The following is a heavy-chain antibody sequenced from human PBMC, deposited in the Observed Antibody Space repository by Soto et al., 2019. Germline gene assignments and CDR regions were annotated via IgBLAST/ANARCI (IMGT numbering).Heavy chain of an antibody. CDR3: ARVLSVVVVPGGFGEDYQSWFDP. Sequence: QVQLVQSEAEVKKPGSSVKVSCKASGGTFSSYTISWVRQAPGQGLEWMGRIIPILGIANYAQKFQGRVTITADKSTSTAYMELSSLRSEDTAVYYCARVLSVVVVPGGFGEDYQSWFDPWGQGTLVTVSS. J-gene: IGHJ5*02. D-gene: IGHD2-2*01. CDR1: GGTFSSYT. V-gene: IGHV1-69*02. CDR2: IIPILGIA.